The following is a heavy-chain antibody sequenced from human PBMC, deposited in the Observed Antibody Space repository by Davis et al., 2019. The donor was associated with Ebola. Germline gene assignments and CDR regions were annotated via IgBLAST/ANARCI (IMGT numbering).Heavy chain of an antibody. J-gene: IGHJ4*02. Sequence: MPSETLSLTCAVYGGSFSGYYWSWIRQPPGKGLEWIGEINHSGSTNYNPSLKSRVTISVDTSKNQFSLKLSSVTAADTAVYYCARAKWELLPLGYFDYWGQGTLVTVSS. CDR2: INHSGST. D-gene: IGHD1-26*01. CDR3: ARAKWELLPLGYFDY. V-gene: IGHV4-34*01. CDR1: GGSFSGYY.